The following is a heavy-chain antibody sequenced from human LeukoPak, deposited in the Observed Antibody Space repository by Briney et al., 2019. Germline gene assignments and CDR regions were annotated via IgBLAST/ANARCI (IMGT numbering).Heavy chain of an antibody. V-gene: IGHV4-59*01. J-gene: IGHJ4*02. D-gene: IGHD1-26*01. CDR2: ICYTGST. CDR1: GGSLSNYY. CDR3: ARVFGSRNAFDY. Sequence: PSETLSLTCTVSGGSLSNYYWSWVRQPPGKGLEWIGYICYTGSTNYNPSLKSRVTISVDTSKNQFSLKLTSVTAADTAVYYCARVFGSRNAFDYWGQGTLLTASS.